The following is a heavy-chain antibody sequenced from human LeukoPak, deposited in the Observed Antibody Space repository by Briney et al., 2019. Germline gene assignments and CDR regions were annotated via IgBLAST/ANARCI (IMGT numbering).Heavy chain of an antibody. V-gene: IGHV4-4*07. Sequence: SGTLSLTCTVSGGSISSYYWSWIRQPAGKGLEWIGRIYTSGSTNYNASLKSRVSMSVDTSKSQFSLKLSSVTAADTAVFYCARENSGSYREFDYWGQGTLVTVSS. J-gene: IGHJ4*02. CDR2: IYTSGST. CDR3: ARENSGSYREFDY. CDR1: GGSISSYY. D-gene: IGHD1-26*01.